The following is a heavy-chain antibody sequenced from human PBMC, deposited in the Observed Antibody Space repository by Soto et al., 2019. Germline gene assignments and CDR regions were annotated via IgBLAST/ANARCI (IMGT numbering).Heavy chain of an antibody. D-gene: IGHD2-21*01. CDR2: ISSTGTTI. V-gene: IGHV3-48*03. CDR1: GFTFSSYE. CDR3: ARATTGDGAFDI. Sequence: EVQLVESGGGLVQPGGSLRLSCAASGFTFSSYEMDWVRQAPGKGLEWVSYISSTGTTIYYTDSVKGRFTISRDNAKNSLYLQMNSLRAEDTAVYYCARATTGDGAFDIWGQGTMVTVSS. J-gene: IGHJ3*02.